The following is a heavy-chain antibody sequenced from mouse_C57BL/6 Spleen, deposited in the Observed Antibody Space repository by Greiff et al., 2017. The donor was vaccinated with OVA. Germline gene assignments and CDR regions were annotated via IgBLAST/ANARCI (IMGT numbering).Heavy chain of an antibody. CDR3: ARDGGTAY. D-gene: IGHD3-3*01. Sequence: QVQLQQPGAELVKPGASVKLSCKASGYTFTSYWMQWVKQRPGQGLEWIGEIDPSDSYTNYNQKFKGKATLTVDTSSSTAYMQLSSLTAEDAAVYYCARDGGTAYWGQGTLLTVSA. V-gene: IGHV1-50*01. CDR1: GYTFTSYW. J-gene: IGHJ3*01. CDR2: IDPSDSYT.